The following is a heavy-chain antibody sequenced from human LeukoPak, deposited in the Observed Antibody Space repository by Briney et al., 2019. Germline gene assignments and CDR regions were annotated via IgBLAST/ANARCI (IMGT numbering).Heavy chain of an antibody. CDR3: ARDPRGGYGPYFDY. D-gene: IGHD5-12*01. Sequence: SVKVSCKASGYTFTSYGISWVRQAPGQGLEWMGGIIPIFGTANYAQKFQGRVTITADESTSTAYMELSSLRSEDTAVYYCARDPRGGYGPYFDYWGQGTLVTVSS. CDR1: GYTFTSYG. V-gene: IGHV1-69*13. CDR2: IIPIFGTA. J-gene: IGHJ4*02.